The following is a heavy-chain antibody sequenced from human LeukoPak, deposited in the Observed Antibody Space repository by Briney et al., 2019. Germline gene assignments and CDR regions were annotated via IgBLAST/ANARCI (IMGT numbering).Heavy chain of an antibody. J-gene: IGHJ4*02. V-gene: IGHV3-53*01. CDR1: GFTVSSNY. CDR2: IYSGGST. Sequence: GGSLRLSCAASGFTVSSNYMSWVRQAPGKGLEWVSVIYSGGSTYYADSVKGRFTISRDNSKNTLYLQINSPRAEDTALYYCAKGKTGGAPHDYWGQGTLVTVSS. CDR3: AKGKTGGAPHDY.